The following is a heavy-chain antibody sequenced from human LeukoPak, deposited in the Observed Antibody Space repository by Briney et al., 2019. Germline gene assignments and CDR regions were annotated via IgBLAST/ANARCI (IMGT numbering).Heavy chain of an antibody. D-gene: IGHD3-3*01. CDR1: GFTFSSYG. CDR2: ISYDGSNK. CDR3: ARDRSGVEGPHDAFDI. V-gene: IGHV3-30*03. Sequence: PGGSLRLSCAASGFTFSSYGMHWVRQAPGKGLEWVAVISYDGSNKYYADSVKGRFTISRDNSKNTLYLQMNSLRAEDTAVYYCARDRSGVEGPHDAFDIWGQGTMVTVSS. J-gene: IGHJ3*02.